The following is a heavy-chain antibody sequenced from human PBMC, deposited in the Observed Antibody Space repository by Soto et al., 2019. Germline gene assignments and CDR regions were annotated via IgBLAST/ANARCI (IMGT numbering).Heavy chain of an antibody. CDR1: GFTVSSNY. J-gene: IGHJ4*02. CDR3: ARDNWDSSSYYFDY. Sequence: HPGGSLRLSCAASGFTVSSNYMSWVRQAPGKGLEWVSVIDSGGSTYYADSVKGRFTISRDNSKNTLYLQMNSLRAEDTAVYYCARDNWDSSSYYFDYWGQGTLVTVSS. D-gene: IGHD3-22*01. V-gene: IGHV3-53*01. CDR2: IDSGGST.